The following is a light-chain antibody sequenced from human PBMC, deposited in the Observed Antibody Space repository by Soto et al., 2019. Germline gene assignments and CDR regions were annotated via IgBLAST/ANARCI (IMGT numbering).Light chain of an antibody. Sequence: QSVLTQPASVSGSPGQSITISCTGTSSDVGGYNYVSWYQQHPGKAPKLIIYEVSNRPSGVSNRFSGSKSGNTASLTISGLQPEDEADYYCNSYTSTSTGVFGTGTKVTVL. J-gene: IGLJ1*01. CDR1: SSDVGGYNY. V-gene: IGLV2-14*01. CDR3: NSYTSTSTGV. CDR2: EVS.